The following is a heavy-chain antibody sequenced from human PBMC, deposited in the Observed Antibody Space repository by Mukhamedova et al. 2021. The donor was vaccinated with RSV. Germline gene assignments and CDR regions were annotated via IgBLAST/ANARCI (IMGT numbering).Heavy chain of an antibody. Sequence: EYAAPVKGRFTISRDDSKSIAYLQMNSLKTEDRAVYYCGRTSGPPNNWGQGTLVTVSS. CDR3: GRTSGPPNN. V-gene: IGHV3-49*02. J-gene: IGHJ4*02.